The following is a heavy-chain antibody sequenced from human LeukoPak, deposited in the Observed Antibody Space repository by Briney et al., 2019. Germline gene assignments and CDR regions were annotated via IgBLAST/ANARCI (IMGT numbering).Heavy chain of an antibody. CDR3: ARGRSTGYPYYFEY. D-gene: IGHD5-12*01. CDR2: MNPNSGST. V-gene: IGHV1-8*03. J-gene: IGHJ4*02. Sequence: ASVKVSCKASGYTFTSYDINWVRQATGQGLEWMGWMNPNSGSTGYAQKFQGRVTITRNTSISTAYMELSGLRSQATAVYYCARGRSTGYPYYFEYWGQGTLVTLSS. CDR1: GYTFTSYD.